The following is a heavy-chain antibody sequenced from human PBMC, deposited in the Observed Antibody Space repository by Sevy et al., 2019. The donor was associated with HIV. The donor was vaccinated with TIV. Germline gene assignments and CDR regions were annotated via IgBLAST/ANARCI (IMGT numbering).Heavy chain of an antibody. CDR2: ISGSGGSGDKT. D-gene: IGHD3-22*01. J-gene: IGHJ4*02. V-gene: IGHV3-23*01. CDR1: GFTFSRYA. CDR3: ARKYDSSGYFDY. Sequence: GGSLRLSCAASGFTFSRYAMNWVRQAPGKGLEWVSGISGSGGSGDKTNYADSVKGRFTISRDDSKNSLYFQLNSLRAEDTAIYYCARKYDSSGYFDYWGQGTLVTVSS.